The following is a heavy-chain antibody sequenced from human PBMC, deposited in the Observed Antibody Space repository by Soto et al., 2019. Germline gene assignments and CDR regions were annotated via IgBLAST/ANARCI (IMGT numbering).Heavy chain of an antibody. J-gene: IGHJ6*02. Sequence: QVQLVESGGGVVQPGSSLRLSCAASGFTFRHNGMHWVRQAPGKGLEWVAVIWYDGINKYYADSVKGRFIISRDNSKNTVYLQMNSLRAEDTAVYYCARDRVQMVDGLDVWGQGTTVTVSS. CDR2: IWYDGINK. V-gene: IGHV3-33*01. CDR1: GFTFRHNG. CDR3: ARDRVQMVDGLDV. D-gene: IGHD2-15*01.